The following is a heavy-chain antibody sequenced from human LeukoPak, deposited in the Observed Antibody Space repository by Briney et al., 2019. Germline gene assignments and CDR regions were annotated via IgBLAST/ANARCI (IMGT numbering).Heavy chain of an antibody. J-gene: IGHJ4*02. V-gene: IGHV3-23*01. Sequence: GGSLRLSCAASGFTISSYVMSWVRQAPGKGLEWVSSISDSGGNTYYADSVKGRFTISRANSKNTLYLQMNSLRVEDTAIYYCAKDGAQVGVTFDYWGQGTLVTVSS. CDR1: GFTISSYV. D-gene: IGHD1-26*01. CDR3: AKDGAQVGVTFDY. CDR2: ISDSGGNT.